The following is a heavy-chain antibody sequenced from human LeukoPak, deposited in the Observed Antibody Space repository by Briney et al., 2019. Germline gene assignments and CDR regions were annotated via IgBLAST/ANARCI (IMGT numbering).Heavy chain of an antibody. CDR2: INPNSGGT. V-gene: IGHV1-2*06. CDR3: ARVDSGHDYGPS. J-gene: IGHJ3*01. D-gene: IGHD5-12*01. Sequence: ASVKVSCKASGYIFTGYYLHWVRQAPGQGLEWMGRINPNSGGTDYAQKFQGRVTMTWDTSISTAYMELSRLISDDTAVYYCARVDSGHDYGPSWGQGTMVTVSS. CDR1: GYIFTGYY.